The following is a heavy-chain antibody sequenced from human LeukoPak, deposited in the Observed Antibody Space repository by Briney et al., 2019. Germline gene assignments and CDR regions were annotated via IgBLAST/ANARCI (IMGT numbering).Heavy chain of an antibody. CDR2: IYYSGST. V-gene: IGHV4-39*07. CDR3: ARDQGSIILGYFDY. Sequence: GSLRLSCAASGFSFSNYVMTWVRQAPGKGLEWIGSIYYSGSTYYNPSLKSRVTISVDTSKNQFSLKLSSVTAADTAVYYCARDQGSIILGYFDYWGQGTLVTVSS. J-gene: IGHJ4*02. CDR1: GFSFSNYV. D-gene: IGHD1-14*01.